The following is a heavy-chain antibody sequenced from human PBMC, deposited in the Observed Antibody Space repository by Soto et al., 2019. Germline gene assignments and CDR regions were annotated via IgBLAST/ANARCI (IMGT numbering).Heavy chain of an antibody. J-gene: IGHJ5*02. CDR1: GPSISTSSFH. CDR2: IYYSGST. D-gene: IGHD6-13*01. CDR3: ARRERAAGTDWWFDP. Sequence: PSDNLSLTCTASGPSISTSSFHRGWLSQPPGKGLEWIGSIYYSGSTYYSPSLKSRVTISVDTSKNQFSLKLSSVTAADTAVYYCARRERAAGTDWWFDPWGQG. V-gene: IGHV4-39*01.